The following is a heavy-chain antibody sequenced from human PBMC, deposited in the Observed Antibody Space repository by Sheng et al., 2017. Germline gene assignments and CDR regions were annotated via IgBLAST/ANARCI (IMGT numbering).Heavy chain of an antibody. CDR1: GGSISSSSYY. D-gene: IGHD6-13*01. J-gene: IGHJ4*02. CDR2: IYYSGST. V-gene: IGHV4-39*07. Sequence: QLQLQESGPGLVKPSETLSLTCTVSGGSISSSSYYWGWIRQPPGKGLEWIGSIYYSGSTYYNPSLKSRVTISVDTSKNQFSLKLSYVTAADTAVYYCARPRYSSSWFDYWGQGTLVTVSS. CDR3: ARPRYSSSWFDY.